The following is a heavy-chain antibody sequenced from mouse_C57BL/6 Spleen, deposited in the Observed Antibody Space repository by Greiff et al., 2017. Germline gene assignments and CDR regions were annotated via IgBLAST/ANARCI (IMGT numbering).Heavy chain of an antibody. V-gene: IGHV3-6*01. CDR2: ISYDGSN. CDR3: ARKGVDYAMDY. CDR1: GYSITSGYY. J-gene: IGHJ4*01. Sequence: EVKLVESGPGLVKPSQSLSLTCSVTGYSITSGYYWNWIRQFPGKKLEWMGYISYDGSNNYNPSLKNRISITRATSKNQFFLKLNSVTTEDTATYYCARKGVDYAMDYWGQGTSVTVSS.